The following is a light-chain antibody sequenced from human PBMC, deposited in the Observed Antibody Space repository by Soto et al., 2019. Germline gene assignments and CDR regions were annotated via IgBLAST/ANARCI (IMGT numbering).Light chain of an antibody. CDR1: QSVSSTY. CDR2: AAS. V-gene: IGKV3-20*01. CDR3: QQYGSSSWT. J-gene: IGKJ1*01. Sequence: ESVLTQSPGTLSSSPGERATLSCRASQSVSSTYLAWYQQKPGQAPRLLISAASNRATGIPDRFSGSGSGTDFALTISQMEPEDFAVYYCQQYGSSSWTFGQGTSVEI.